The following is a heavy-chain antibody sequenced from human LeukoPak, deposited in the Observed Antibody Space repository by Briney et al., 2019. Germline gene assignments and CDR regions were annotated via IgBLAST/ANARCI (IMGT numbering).Heavy chain of an antibody. V-gene: IGHV3-21*01. CDR3: ARVYSANGYGSGYYDY. D-gene: IGHD3-10*01. Sequence: KPGGSLILSCVASGFTFSTYDMNWVRQAPGEGLEWVSAITSTSNHINYADSVKGRFTISRDSANNSLYLQMNSLRAEDTAVYYCARVYSANGYGSGYYDYWGQGTLVTVSS. CDR2: ITSTSNHI. J-gene: IGHJ4*02. CDR1: GFTFSTYD.